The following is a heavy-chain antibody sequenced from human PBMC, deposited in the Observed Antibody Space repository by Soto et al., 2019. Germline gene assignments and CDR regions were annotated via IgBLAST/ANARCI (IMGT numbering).Heavy chain of an antibody. J-gene: IGHJ4*02. D-gene: IGHD1-20*01. V-gene: IGHV3-23*01. CDR1: GFTFSSYA. Sequence: EVQLLESGGGLVQPGGSLRLSCAASGFTFSSYAMSWVRQAPGKGLEWVSAISSSGGSTYYADSVKGRFTISRDNSKNPLYLQMNSLRAEDTAVYYCAPNRYNWRPFVYWGQGTLVTVSS. CDR2: ISSSGGST. CDR3: APNRYNWRPFVY.